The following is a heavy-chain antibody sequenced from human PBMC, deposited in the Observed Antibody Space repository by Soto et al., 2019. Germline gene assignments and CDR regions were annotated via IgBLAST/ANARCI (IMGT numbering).Heavy chain of an antibody. J-gene: IGHJ5*01. Sequence: QMQLVQSGAEVKKTGSSVKLSCKASGYIFTYRYLYWVRQAPGQALEWMGWIIPYNGNTNYAQKFQARFSITRESSLSTVYMELRGLRSDDTGMYYCARSALDDDGYHYLHSWGQGTLVTVSS. CDR3: ARSALDDDGYHYLHS. D-gene: IGHD3-16*02. CDR2: IIPYNGNT. CDR1: GYIFTYRY. V-gene: IGHV1-45*02.